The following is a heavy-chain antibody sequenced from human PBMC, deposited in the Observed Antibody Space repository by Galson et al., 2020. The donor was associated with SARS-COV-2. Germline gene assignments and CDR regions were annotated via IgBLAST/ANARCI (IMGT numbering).Heavy chain of an antibody. J-gene: IGHJ6*02. V-gene: IGHV4-39*07. Sequence: ETLSLTCSVSGGSILSSSHYWGWIRQPPGRGLEWIGSIYYSGTTYYNPSFKSRVTLEVDTSKNQFSLKLTSVTAADTAVYYCARGFGFRETFRGMDVWGQGTTGIVSS. CDR1: GGSILSSSHY. D-gene: IGHD3-10*01. CDR2: IYYSGTT. CDR3: ARGFGFRETFRGMDV.